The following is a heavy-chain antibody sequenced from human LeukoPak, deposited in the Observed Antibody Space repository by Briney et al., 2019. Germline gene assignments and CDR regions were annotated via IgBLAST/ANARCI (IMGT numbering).Heavy chain of an antibody. Sequence: TGGSLRLSCAASGFTFSRYWMSWVRQAPGKGLEWVANIKQDASEKYYVDSVKGRFTISRDNAKNSLYLQVNSLRAEDTAVYYCARCSYDIFPGYCNYWGQGTLVTVPS. V-gene: IGHV3-7*05. CDR2: IKQDASEK. D-gene: IGHD3-9*01. J-gene: IGHJ4*02. CDR1: GFTFSRYW. CDR3: ARCSYDIFPGYCNY.